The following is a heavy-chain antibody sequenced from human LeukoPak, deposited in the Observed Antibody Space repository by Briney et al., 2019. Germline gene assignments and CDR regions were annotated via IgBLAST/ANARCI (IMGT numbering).Heavy chain of an antibody. J-gene: IGHJ4*02. Sequence: ASVKVSCKASGYTFTSYGISWVRQAPGQGLEWMGWISAYNGNTNYAQKLQGRVTMTTDTSTSTAYMELRSLRSDDTAVYYCARDAVKLYYYDSSGYPLVDYWGQGTLVTVSS. CDR1: GYTFTSYG. CDR3: ARDAVKLYYYDSSGYPLVDY. D-gene: IGHD3-22*01. V-gene: IGHV1-18*01. CDR2: ISAYNGNT.